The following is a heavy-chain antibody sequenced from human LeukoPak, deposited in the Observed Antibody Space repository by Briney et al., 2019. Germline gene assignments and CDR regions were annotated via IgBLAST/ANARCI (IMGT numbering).Heavy chain of an antibody. D-gene: IGHD5-18*01. CDR2: IIPILGIA. Sequence: ASVKVSCKASGGTFSTYAISSVRQAPGQGLEWMGRIIPILGIANYAQKFQGRVTITADKSTSTAYMELSSLRSEDTAVYYCARGGYSYGYLLAYWGQGTLVTVSS. V-gene: IGHV1-69*04. J-gene: IGHJ4*02. CDR1: GGTFSTYA. CDR3: ARGGYSYGYLLAY.